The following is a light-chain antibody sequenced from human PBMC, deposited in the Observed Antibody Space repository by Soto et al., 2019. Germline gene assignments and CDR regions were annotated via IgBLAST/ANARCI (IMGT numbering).Light chain of an antibody. CDR1: SSNFENNY. CDR3: GTWDNSLSAGV. J-gene: IGLJ2*01. Sequence: QSVLTQPPSVSAAPGQKVTISCSGSSSNFENNYVSWYQQLPGTAPKLLIYDNNKRPSGIPDRFSGSKSGTSATLGITGLQTGDEAEYYCGTWDNSLSAGVFGGGTKVTVL. V-gene: IGLV1-51*01. CDR2: DNN.